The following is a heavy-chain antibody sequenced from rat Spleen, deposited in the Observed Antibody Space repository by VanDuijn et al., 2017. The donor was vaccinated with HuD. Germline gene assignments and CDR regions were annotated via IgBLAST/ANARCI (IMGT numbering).Heavy chain of an antibody. V-gene: IGHV5-29*01. CDR1: GFSFSSFP. CDR2: ISYDGRNA. D-gene: IGHD4-3*01. J-gene: IGHJ4*01. Sequence: EVQLVESGGGLVQPGRSLKLSCAASGFSFSSFPMAWVRQAPTKGLEWVATISYDGRNAYYRDSVKGRFTVSRDNAKSTLYLQMDSLRSEDTATYYCARIRGWDSVMDAWGQGASVTVSS. CDR3: ARIRGWDSVMDA.